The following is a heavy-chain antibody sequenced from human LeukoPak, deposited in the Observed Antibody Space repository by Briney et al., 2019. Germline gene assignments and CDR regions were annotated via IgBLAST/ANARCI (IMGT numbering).Heavy chain of an antibody. D-gene: IGHD5-12*01. CDR2: IIPIFGTA. CDR3: ARARATAWYFDL. V-gene: IGHV1-69*13. CDR1: GVTFSSYA. J-gene: IGHJ2*01. Sequence: ASVKLSCTASGVTFSSYAISWVRQAPGQGLEWMGGIIPIFGTANYAQKFQGRVTITADESTSTAYMELSSLRSEDTAVYYCARARATAWYFDLWGRGTLVTVSS.